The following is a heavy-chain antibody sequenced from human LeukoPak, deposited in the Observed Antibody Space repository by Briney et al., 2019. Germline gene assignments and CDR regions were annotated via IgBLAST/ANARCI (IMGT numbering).Heavy chain of an antibody. V-gene: IGHV3-7*01. D-gene: IGHD2-2*01. CDR1: GFTFSSYW. CDR3: ARRRCSSASCFFDY. CDR2: IKQDGSEK. J-gene: IGHJ4*02. Sequence: GGSLRLSCAASGFTFSSYWMSCVRQAPGKGLEWVANIKQDGSEKYYVDSVKGRFTISRDNAKNSLYLQMNSLRAEDTAVYYCARRRCSSASCFFDYWSQGTLVTVSS.